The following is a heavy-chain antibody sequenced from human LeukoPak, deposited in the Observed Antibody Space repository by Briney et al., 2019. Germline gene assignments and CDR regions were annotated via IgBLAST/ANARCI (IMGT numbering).Heavy chain of an antibody. D-gene: IGHD6-13*01. CDR3: ARGGSSSWYYAFDI. V-gene: IGHV1-2*02. J-gene: IGHJ3*02. Sequence: ASVKVSCKASGYTFTSYGISWVRQAPGQGLEWMGWINPNSGGTNYVQKFQDRVTMTRDTSISTAYMELSRLKSDDTAVYYCARGGSSSWYYAFDIWGQGTMVTVSS. CDR1: GYTFTSYG. CDR2: INPNSGGT.